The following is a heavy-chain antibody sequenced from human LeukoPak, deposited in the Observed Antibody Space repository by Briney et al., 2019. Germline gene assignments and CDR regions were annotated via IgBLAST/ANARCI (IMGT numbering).Heavy chain of an antibody. D-gene: IGHD5-24*01. CDR1: RGSLSRSSYY. J-gene: IGHJ4*02. Sequence: PSEALSLTCTLPRGSLSRSSYYWGSIRHPPGDWLEWLGCMYYSGSTYYNPSLKTRVPIPVDTSKNQFSLKLSSVTAADTPVFSCARHYSRRGKGGYNYPGYWGQGTLVTVSS. V-gene: IGHV4-39*01. CDR3: ARHYSRRGKGGYNYPGY. CDR2: MYYSGST.